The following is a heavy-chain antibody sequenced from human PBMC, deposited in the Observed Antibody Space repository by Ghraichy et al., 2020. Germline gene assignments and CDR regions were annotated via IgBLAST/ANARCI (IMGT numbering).Heavy chain of an antibody. CDR1: GFTFSSYS. CDR3: ARDPRSIVVVPAASDWFDP. CDR2: ISSSSSYI. D-gene: IGHD2-2*01. V-gene: IGHV3-21*01. Sequence: GGSLRLSCAASGFTFSSYSMNWVRQAPGKGLEWVSSISSSSSYIYYADSVKGRFTISRDNAKNSLYLQMNSLRAEDTAVYYCARDPRSIVVVPAASDWFDPWGQGTLVTVSS. J-gene: IGHJ5*02.